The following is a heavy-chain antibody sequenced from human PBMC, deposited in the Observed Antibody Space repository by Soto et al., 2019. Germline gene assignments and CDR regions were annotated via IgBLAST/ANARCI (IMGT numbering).Heavy chain of an antibody. Sequence: EVQLLESGGGLVQPGGSLRLSCAASGFTFSTYAMTWVRQAPGKGLEWVSGISDNGGRTYYADSVKGRFTISRDNSKNTLFLQMNSLRAEDMAIYYCAKDVHTTTPVGTASWGQGTLVSVSS. CDR2: ISDNGGRT. D-gene: IGHD4-4*01. CDR1: GFTFSTYA. CDR3: AKDVHTTTPVGTAS. J-gene: IGHJ5*02. V-gene: IGHV3-23*01.